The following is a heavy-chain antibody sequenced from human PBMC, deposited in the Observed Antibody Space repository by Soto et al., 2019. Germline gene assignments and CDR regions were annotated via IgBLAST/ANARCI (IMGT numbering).Heavy chain of an antibody. Sequence: QVQLVESGGGVVQPGRSLRLSCAASGFTFSSYAMHWVRQAPGKGLEWVAVISYDGSNKYYADSVKGRFTISRDNSKNTLYLQMNSLRAEDTAVYYCAVTGTHDAFDIWGQGTMFTVSS. CDR2: ISYDGSNK. V-gene: IGHV3-30-3*01. D-gene: IGHD1-7*01. CDR3: AVTGTHDAFDI. CDR1: GFTFSSYA. J-gene: IGHJ3*02.